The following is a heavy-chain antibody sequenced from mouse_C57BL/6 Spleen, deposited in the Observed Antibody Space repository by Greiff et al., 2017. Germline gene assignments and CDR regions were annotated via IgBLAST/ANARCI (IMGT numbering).Heavy chain of an antibody. Sequence: VQRVESGAELAKPGASVKLSCKASGYTFTSYWMHWVKQRPGQGLEWIGYINPSSGYTKYNQKFKDKATLTADKSSSTAYMQLSSLTYAVSAVYYCARDLTVYAIDYWGQGTSVTVSS. J-gene: IGHJ4*01. CDR3: ARDLTVYAIDY. CDR2: INPSSGYT. V-gene: IGHV1-7*01. D-gene: IGHD4-1*01. CDR1: GYTFTSYW.